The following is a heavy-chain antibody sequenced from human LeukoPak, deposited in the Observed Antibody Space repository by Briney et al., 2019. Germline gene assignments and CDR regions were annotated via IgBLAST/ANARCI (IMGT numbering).Heavy chain of an antibody. Sequence: ASVKVSCKASGYTFTRYYMQWVRQAPGQGLEWMGIINPSGGNANCAQEFQGRVTLTRDTSTSTVYMELSSLRSEDTAIYYCARERDSSSSSGYWGQGTLVTVSS. CDR3: ARERDSSSSSGY. V-gene: IGHV1-46*01. J-gene: IGHJ4*02. CDR1: GYTFTRYY. D-gene: IGHD6-13*01. CDR2: INPSGGNA.